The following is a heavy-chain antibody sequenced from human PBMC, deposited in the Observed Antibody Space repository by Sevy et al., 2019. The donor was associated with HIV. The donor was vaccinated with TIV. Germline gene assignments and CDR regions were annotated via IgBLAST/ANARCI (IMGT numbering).Heavy chain of an antibody. D-gene: IGHD2-15*01. V-gene: IGHV6-1*01. CDR2: TYYRSKWYN. J-gene: IGHJ6*02. CDR1: GDSVSSNSAA. CDR3: ARGGGSGYCSGGSCRHSYYGMDV. Sequence: SQTLSLTCAISGDSVSSNSAAWNWIRQSPSRGLEWLGRTYYRSKWYNDYAVSVKSRITINPDTSKNQFSLQLNSVTPEDTAVYYCARGGGSGYCSGGSCRHSYYGMDVWGQGTTVTVSS.